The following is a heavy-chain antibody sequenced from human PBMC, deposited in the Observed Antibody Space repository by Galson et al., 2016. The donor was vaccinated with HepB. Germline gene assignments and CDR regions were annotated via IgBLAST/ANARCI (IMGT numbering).Heavy chain of an antibody. CDR1: GYRFTKYW. J-gene: IGHJ4*02. Sequence: QSGAEVKKPGESLKISCKGSGYRFTKYWIGWVRQMPGKGLEWGGIIYPDDSDTRYSPSFQGQVTITADKSISTAYLQWSSLKASDTAMYYFARVTGTTYDFDNWGQGILVTVSS. CDR2: IYPDDSDT. D-gene: IGHD1-20*01. V-gene: IGHV5-51*01. CDR3: ARVTGTTYDFDN.